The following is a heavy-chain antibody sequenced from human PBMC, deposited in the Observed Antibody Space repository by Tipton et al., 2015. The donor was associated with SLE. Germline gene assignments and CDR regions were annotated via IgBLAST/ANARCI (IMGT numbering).Heavy chain of an antibody. Sequence: SLRLSCEASGFTFSAYDMNWVRQAPGKGLQWVSSISGSSTYIYYTDSVRGRFTISSDSARGSLFLQMNYLTAEDTAVYYCAGRLAYYAMDVWGQGTTVTVSS. CDR2: ISGSSTYI. J-gene: IGHJ6*02. V-gene: IGHV3-21*06. CDR1: GFTFSAYD. D-gene: IGHD3-16*01. CDR3: AGRLAYYAMDV.